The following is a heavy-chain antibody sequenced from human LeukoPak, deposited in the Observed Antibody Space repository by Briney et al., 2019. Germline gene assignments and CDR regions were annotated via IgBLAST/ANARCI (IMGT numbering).Heavy chain of an antibody. CDR1: GGTFSSYA. V-gene: IGHV1-69*05. CDR2: IIPIFGTA. D-gene: IGHD3-10*01. CDR3: ATGSMVRGVITPRIDY. J-gene: IGHJ4*02. Sequence: GASVKVSCKASGGTFSSYAISWVRQAPGQGLEWMGGIIPIFGTANYAQKFQGRVTITTDESTSTAYMELSSLRSEDTAVYYCATGSMVRGVITPRIDYWGQGTLVTASS.